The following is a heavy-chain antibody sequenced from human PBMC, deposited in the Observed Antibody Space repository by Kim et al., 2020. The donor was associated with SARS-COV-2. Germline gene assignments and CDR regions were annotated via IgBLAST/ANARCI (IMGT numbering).Heavy chain of an antibody. J-gene: IGHJ6*03. D-gene: IGHD6-13*01. V-gene: IGHV3-53*01. Sequence: GGSLRLSCAASGFTVSSNYMSWVRQAPGKGLEWVSFINSGGSTYYADSLMDRFTIIRGNSKNTPHFQLMNRLGDDETVEYCSARDLCCVAGSGNCYYYC. CDR1: GFTVSSNY. CDR2: INSGGST. CDR3: ARDLCCVAGSGNCYYYC.